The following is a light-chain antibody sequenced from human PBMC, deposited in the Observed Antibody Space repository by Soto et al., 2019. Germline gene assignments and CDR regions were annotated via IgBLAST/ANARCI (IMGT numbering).Light chain of an antibody. CDR1: QSVTSNY. CDR2: GAS. V-gene: IGKV3D-20*02. CDR3: QQRSDWLLIT. J-gene: IGKJ5*01. Sequence: EIVLTQSPGTLSLSPGERATLSCRASQSVTSNYLAWYQRKPGQAPRPLVYGASSRATGISDRFSGSGSGTDFTLTISRLEPEDFAVYYCQQRSDWLLITFGQGTRLEIK.